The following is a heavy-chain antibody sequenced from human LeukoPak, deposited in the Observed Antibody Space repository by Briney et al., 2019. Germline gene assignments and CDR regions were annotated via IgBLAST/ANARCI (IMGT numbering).Heavy chain of an antibody. Sequence: ASVKVSCKASGGTFSSYAISWVRQAPGQGLEWMGRIIPILGIANYAQKFQGRVTITADKSTSTAYMELSSLRSEDTAAYYCARVGDRPPDAWELLGSAFDIWGQGTMVTVSS. CDR3: ARVGDRPPDAWELLGSAFDI. CDR2: IIPILGIA. D-gene: IGHD1-26*01. J-gene: IGHJ3*02. V-gene: IGHV1-69*04. CDR1: GGTFSSYA.